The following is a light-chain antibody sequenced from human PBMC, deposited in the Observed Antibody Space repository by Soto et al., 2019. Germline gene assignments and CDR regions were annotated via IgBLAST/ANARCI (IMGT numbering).Light chain of an antibody. CDR2: GAS. CDR3: QQANSFPWT. Sequence: DIQMTQSPSSLSASVGDRVTITCRASQGIDNYLAWFQQKPGKAPKCLIYGASNLQSGVPSKFSGSGFGTDFTLTISSLQPEDFATYYCQQANSFPWTFGQGTKVDIK. V-gene: IGKV1-16*02. J-gene: IGKJ1*01. CDR1: QGIDNY.